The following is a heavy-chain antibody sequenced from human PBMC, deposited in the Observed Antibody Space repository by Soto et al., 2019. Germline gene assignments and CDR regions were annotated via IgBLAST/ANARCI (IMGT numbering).Heavy chain of an antibody. CDR2: TYDSGST. CDR3: AKGVGAPPNWFDP. J-gene: IGHJ5*02. V-gene: IGHV4-31*03. D-gene: IGHD3-16*01. Sequence: SETLSLTCSVSGGSISSGTYYWNWIRQHPGKGPEWIGNTYDSGSTHYNPSLRSRISISIDASKNQFSLKLSSVTAADTAGYYCAKGVGAPPNWFDPWGPG. CDR1: GGSISSGTYY.